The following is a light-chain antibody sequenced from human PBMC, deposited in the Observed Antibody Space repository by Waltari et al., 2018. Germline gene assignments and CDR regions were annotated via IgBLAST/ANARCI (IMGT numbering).Light chain of an antibody. Sequence: DIVMTQSPLSLSVTPEQPASISCKSSQSLQHSDGRTYLCWYVHKPGQSPQLLIYEGSRRFSGVPDRFSGSGSGTDFTLKISRVEAEDVGIYYCMQGRHPWTFGQGTKVEIK. J-gene: IGKJ1*01. CDR2: EGS. V-gene: IGKV2-29*02. CDR1: QSLQHSDGRTY. CDR3: MQGRHPWT.